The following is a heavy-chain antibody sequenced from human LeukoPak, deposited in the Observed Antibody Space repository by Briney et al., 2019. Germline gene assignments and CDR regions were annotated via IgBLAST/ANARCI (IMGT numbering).Heavy chain of an antibody. J-gene: IGHJ6*02. CDR2: IYYSGST. CDR1: GYSISSGYY. D-gene: IGHD3-10*01. CDR3: AREWTGGLLWFGESYYYYGMDV. Sequence: SETLSLTCTVSGYSISSGYYWGWIRQPPGKGLEWIGSIYYSGSTYYNPSLKSRVTISVDTSKNQFSLKLSSVTAADTAVYYCAREWTGGLLWFGESYYYYGMDVWGQGTTVTVSS. V-gene: IGHV4-38-2*02.